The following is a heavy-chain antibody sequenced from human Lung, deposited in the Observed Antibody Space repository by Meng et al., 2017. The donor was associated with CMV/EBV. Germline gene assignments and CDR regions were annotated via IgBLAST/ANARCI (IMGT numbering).Heavy chain of an antibody. CDR2: IYPGDSDT. V-gene: IGHV5-51*01. Sequence: GGSXRLXCQGSGYSFASYWIGWVRQMPGKGLEWMGIIYPGDSDTRYSPSFEGQVTISADKSISTAYLQWSSLKASDTAMYYCTKSCGGDCYAQYYYYGMDVWGQGTXVTVSS. D-gene: IGHD2-21*01. CDR3: TKSCGGDCYAQYYYYGMDV. CDR1: GYSFASYW. J-gene: IGHJ6*02.